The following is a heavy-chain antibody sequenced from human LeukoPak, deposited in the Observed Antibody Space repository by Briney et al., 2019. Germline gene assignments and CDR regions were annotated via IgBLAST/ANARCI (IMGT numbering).Heavy chain of an antibody. D-gene: IGHD2-8*01. V-gene: IGHV3-20*04. J-gene: IGHJ4*02. CDR2: INWNGGST. Sequence: GGSLRLSCAASGFTFSSYWMNWVRQAPGKGLEWVSGINWNGGSTGYADSVKGRFTISRGNAKNSLYLQMNSLRAEDTALYYCARDLYCTNGVCFPTDYWGQGTLVTVSS. CDR3: ARDLYCTNGVCFPTDY. CDR1: GFTFSSYW.